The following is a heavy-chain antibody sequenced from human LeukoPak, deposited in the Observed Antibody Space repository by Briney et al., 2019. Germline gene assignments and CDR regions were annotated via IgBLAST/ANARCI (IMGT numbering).Heavy chain of an antibody. CDR3: ARPRAPYSSSWPLDY. D-gene: IGHD6-13*01. J-gene: IGHJ4*02. V-gene: IGHV3-7*03. Sequence: GGSLRLSCAASGFTFSDFWMSWVRQTPGKGLEWVANIKEDGSETYHVDSVKGRFTISRDNTKNSLYLQMNSLRVEDTALYHCARPRAPYSSSWPLDYWGQGTLVTVSS. CDR1: GFTFSDFW. CDR2: IKEDGSET.